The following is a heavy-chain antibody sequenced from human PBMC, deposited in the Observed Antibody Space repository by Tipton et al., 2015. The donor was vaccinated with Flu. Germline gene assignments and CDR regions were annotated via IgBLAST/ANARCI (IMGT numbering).Heavy chain of an antibody. D-gene: IGHD3-22*01. Sequence: GLVKPSETLSLTCGVSGDSIRSSNYYWGWIRQPPGKGLEWIGNTFHSGNTYLNPSLKSRVTISIDTSRNQFSLKVNSVTAADTAVYYCARERLGEYNSSGYPDSWGQGGLVTVSS. CDR1: GDSIRSSNYY. CDR2: TFHSGNT. CDR3: ARERLGEYNSSGYPDS. J-gene: IGHJ4*02. V-gene: IGHV4-39*07.